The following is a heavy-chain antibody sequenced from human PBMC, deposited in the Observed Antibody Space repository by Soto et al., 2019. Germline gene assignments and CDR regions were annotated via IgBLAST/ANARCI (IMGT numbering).Heavy chain of an antibody. D-gene: IGHD3-3*01. Sequence: QVQLVESGGGVVQPGRSLRLSCAASGFTFSSYGMHWVRQAPGKGLEWVAVISYDGSNKYYADSVKGRFTISRDNSKNTLYLQMNSLRAEDTAVYYCAKDGGYDFWSVSGYYYYGMDVWGQGTTVTVSS. CDR2: ISYDGSNK. V-gene: IGHV3-30*18. CDR3: AKDGGYDFWSVSGYYYYGMDV. CDR1: GFTFSSYG. J-gene: IGHJ6*02.